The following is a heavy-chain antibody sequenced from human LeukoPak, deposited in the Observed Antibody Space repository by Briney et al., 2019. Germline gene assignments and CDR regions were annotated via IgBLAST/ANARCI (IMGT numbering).Heavy chain of an antibody. V-gene: IGHV3-30*03. CDR3: ARAPRDGYFDY. CDR2: ISYDGSNK. D-gene: IGHD3-10*01. Sequence: GGSLRLSCAASGFTFSSYGMHWVRQAPGKGLEWVAVISYDGSNKYYADSVKGRFTISRDNSKNTLYLQMNSLRSEDTAVYYCARAPRDGYFDYWGQGTLVTVSS. J-gene: IGHJ4*02. CDR1: GFTFSSYG.